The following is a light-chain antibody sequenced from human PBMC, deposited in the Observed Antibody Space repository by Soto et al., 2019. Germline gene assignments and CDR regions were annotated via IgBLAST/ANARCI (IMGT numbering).Light chain of an antibody. V-gene: IGLV2-8*01. J-gene: IGLJ1*01. CDR2: EVV. CDR3: KSSAGSNYDD. CDR1: KSDIGVYDF. Sequence: QSVLTQPPSASGSPGESVTISCTGTKSDIGVYDFASWYQHHPGKAPRLIIYEVVQRPSGVPDRFSGSKSGNTASLTVSGLQAADEANYFCKSSAGSNYDDFGSGKKVTV.